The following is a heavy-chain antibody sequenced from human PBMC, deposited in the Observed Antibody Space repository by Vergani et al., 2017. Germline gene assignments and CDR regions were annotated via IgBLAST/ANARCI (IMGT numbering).Heavy chain of an antibody. D-gene: IGHD2-15*01. CDR3: AKSVGRGVVVAAFDY. V-gene: IGHV3-23*04. CDR2: ISGIGGST. Sequence: EVQLVESGGGLVQPGGSLRLSCAASGFTFSSYAMSWVRPAPGKGLEWVSAISGIGGSTYYADSVKGRFTISRDKSKNTLYLQMNSLRAEDTAVYYCAKSVGRGVVVAAFDYWGQGTLVTVSS. CDR1: GFTFSSYA. J-gene: IGHJ4*02.